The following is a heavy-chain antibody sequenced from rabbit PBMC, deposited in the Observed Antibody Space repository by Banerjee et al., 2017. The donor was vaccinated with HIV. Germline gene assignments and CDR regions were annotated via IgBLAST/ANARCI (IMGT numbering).Heavy chain of an antibody. J-gene: IGHJ4*01. Sequence: QEQLEESGGDLVKPEGSLTLTCKASGLDFSSNYYMCWVRQAPGKGLEWIACIFTASAGTSYANWAKGRFTISKTSSTTVTLQMTSLTAADTATYFCARDLAGAIGWNFNLWGQGTLVTVS. CDR1: GLDFSSNYY. D-gene: IGHD4-1*01. CDR3: ARDLAGAIGWNFNL. CDR2: IFTASAGT. V-gene: IGHV1S45*01.